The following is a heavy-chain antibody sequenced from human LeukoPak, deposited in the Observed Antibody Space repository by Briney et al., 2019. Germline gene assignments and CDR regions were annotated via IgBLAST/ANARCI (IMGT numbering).Heavy chain of an antibody. CDR3: ARRRVAVAGCFGY. D-gene: IGHD6-19*01. Sequence: SETLSLTCAVYGGSFSGYYWSWIRQPPGKGLEWIGEINHSGSTNYNPSLKSRVTISVDTSKNQFSLKLSSVTAADTAVYYCARRRVAVAGCFGYWGQGTLVTVS. J-gene: IGHJ4*02. V-gene: IGHV4-34*01. CDR2: INHSGST. CDR1: GGSFSGYY.